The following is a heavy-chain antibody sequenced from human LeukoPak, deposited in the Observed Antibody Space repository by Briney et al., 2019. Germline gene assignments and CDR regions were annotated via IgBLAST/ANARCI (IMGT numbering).Heavy chain of an antibody. Sequence: GGSLRLSCAASGFTFSTYRMSWVRQAPGKGLEWVANIKQDGSEKHYVDSVKGRFTISRDNAKNSLYLQMSSLRSDDTAVYYCARDPLNYDILTGEDYWGQGTLVTVSS. CDR1: GFTFSTYR. CDR2: IKQDGSEK. J-gene: IGHJ4*02. D-gene: IGHD3-9*01. V-gene: IGHV3-7*03. CDR3: ARDPLNYDILTGEDY.